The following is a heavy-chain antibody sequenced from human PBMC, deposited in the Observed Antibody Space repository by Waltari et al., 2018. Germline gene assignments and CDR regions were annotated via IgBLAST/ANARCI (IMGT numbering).Heavy chain of an antibody. Sequence: DVEVVKSGGGLVQPGGYLSFSAAASGFNFRRNWLHWVRQVPGKGLVWVARINSDGSSRSYTDSVKGRFTISRDNSKNTVYLQMDALRVEDTAVYYCAKDVAMGKSGFALDYWGQGALVTVSS. J-gene: IGHJ4*02. CDR1: GFNFRRNW. CDR2: INSDGSSR. D-gene: IGHD3-3*01. CDR3: AKDVAMGKSGFALDY. V-gene: IGHV3-74*01.